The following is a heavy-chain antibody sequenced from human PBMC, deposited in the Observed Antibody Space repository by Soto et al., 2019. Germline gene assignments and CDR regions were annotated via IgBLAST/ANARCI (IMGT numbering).Heavy chain of an antibody. Sequence: SETLSLTCTVSGGSISSHYWSWIRQPPGEGLEWIGRASYSGSPSYNPSLKSRVTISIDTSKNQFSLKLTSVTAADTAVYYCARTQRAYYYDSSGEDYFDYWGQGTLVTVSS. J-gene: IGHJ4*02. V-gene: IGHV4-59*11. CDR2: ASYSGSP. D-gene: IGHD3-22*01. CDR3: ARTQRAYYYDSSGEDYFDY. CDR1: GGSISSHY.